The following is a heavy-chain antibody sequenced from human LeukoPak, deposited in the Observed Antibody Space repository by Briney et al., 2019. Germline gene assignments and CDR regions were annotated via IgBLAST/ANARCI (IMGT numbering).Heavy chain of an antibody. V-gene: IGHV1-18*01. J-gene: IGHJ4*02. CDR1: GYTFTSYG. CDR2: ISAYNGNT. Sequence: ASVKVSCKASGYTFTSYGISWVRQAPGQGLEWMGWISAYNGNTNYAQKLQGRVTMTTDTSTSTAYMELRSLRSDDPAVYYCARDFPHYYDSSGYYYVSDYWGQGTLVTVSS. CDR3: ARDFPHYYDSSGYYYVSDY. D-gene: IGHD3-22*01.